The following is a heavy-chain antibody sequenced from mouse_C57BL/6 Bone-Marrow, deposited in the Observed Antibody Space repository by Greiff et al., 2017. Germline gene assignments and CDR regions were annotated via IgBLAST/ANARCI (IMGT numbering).Heavy chain of an antibody. CDR1: GFTFSDYG. V-gene: IGHV5-15*04. CDR2: ISNLAYSI. J-gene: IGHJ2*01. Sequence: EVKLEESGGGLAQPGGSLKLSCAASGFTFSDYGMAWVRQAPRKGPEWVAFISNLAYSIYYADTVTGRFTISRENAKNTLYLEMSGLRSEDTAMYYCARLRRGNFDYWGQGTTLTVSS. CDR3: ARLRRGNFDY.